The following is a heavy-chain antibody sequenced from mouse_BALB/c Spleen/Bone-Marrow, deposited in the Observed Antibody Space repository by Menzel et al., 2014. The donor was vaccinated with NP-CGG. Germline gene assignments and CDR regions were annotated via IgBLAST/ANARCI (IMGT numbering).Heavy chain of an antibody. Sequence: VQLQESGPDLVKPSQSLSLTCTVTGYSITSGYSWHWILQFPGNKLEWIRYIHYTGSTYYHPSLQSRISFTRDTSKNQFILQLNSVNTEDKAKYYCERGGEYGSSSFDYWGQGTTLTVAS. V-gene: IGHV3-1*02. CDR2: IHYTGST. CDR1: GYSITSGYS. J-gene: IGHJ2*01. D-gene: IGHD1-1*01. CDR3: ERGGEYGSSSFDY.